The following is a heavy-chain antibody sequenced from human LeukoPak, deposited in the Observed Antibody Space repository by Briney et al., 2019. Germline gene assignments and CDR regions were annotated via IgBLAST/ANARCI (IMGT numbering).Heavy chain of an antibody. CDR1: GFTFSNYY. J-gene: IGHJ3*02. D-gene: IGHD3-16*01. CDR2: IIGSSSTI. CDR3: ARDQGGGVLDI. Sequence: GGSLRLSCAASGFTFSNYYMNWVRQAPGKGLEWVSYIIGSSSTIYYADSVKGRFTISRDNANNSLYLQMHSLRAEDTAVYYCARDQGGGVLDIWGQGTMVTVSS. V-gene: IGHV3-48*01.